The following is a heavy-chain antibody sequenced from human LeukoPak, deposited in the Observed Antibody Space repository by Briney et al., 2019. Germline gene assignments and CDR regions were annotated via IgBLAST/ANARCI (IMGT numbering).Heavy chain of an antibody. CDR1: GFTFSDYY. Sequence: KAGRSLRLSCAASGFTFSDYYMSWIRQAPGKGLEWVSYISSSGSTIYYADSVKGRFTISRDNAKNSLYLQMNSLRAEDTAVYYCARDLGYDSSGVFGYWGQGTLVTVSS. J-gene: IGHJ4*02. CDR3: ARDLGYDSSGVFGY. D-gene: IGHD3-22*01. V-gene: IGHV3-11*01. CDR2: ISSSGSTI.